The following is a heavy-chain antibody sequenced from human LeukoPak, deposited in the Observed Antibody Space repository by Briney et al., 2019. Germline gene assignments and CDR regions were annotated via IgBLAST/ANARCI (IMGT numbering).Heavy chain of an antibody. V-gene: IGHV3-23*01. J-gene: IGHJ4*02. CDR1: GFTFTSFS. D-gene: IGHD4-17*01. CDR3: AKLLNDYGDYYFDY. CDR2: ITDSGAFT. Sequence: GGLLRLSCAASGFTFTSFSMGWVRQTPGMGLEWVSAITDSGAFTDYADSVKGRFTISRDNSKNTLYLQMNSLRAEDTAVYYCAKLLNDYGDYYFDYWGQGTLVTVSS.